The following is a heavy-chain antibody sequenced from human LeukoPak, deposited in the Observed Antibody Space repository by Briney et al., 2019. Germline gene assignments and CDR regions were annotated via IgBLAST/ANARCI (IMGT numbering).Heavy chain of an antibody. Sequence: SETLSLTCAVYGGSFSGYYWSWIRQPPGKGLEWIGEINHSGSTNYNPSLKSRVTISVDTSKNQFSLKLSSVTAADMAVYYCARGGIVGATLGVCDYWGQGTLVTVSS. CDR1: GGSFSGYY. V-gene: IGHV4-34*01. CDR3: ARGGIVGATLGVCDY. D-gene: IGHD1-26*01. J-gene: IGHJ4*02. CDR2: INHSGST.